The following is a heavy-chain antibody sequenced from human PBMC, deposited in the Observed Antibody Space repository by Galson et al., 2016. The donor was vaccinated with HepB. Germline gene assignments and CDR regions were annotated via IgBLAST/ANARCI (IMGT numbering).Heavy chain of an antibody. J-gene: IGHJ4*02. CDR2: IYPGDSDT. V-gene: IGHV5-51*01. Sequence: KVSCKASGYTFTGYYIHWVRQMPGKGLEWMGIIYPGDSDTTYSPSFQGQVTISADKSISTAYLQWSSLKASDTAMYYCARRAYRTGDPHPFYFDYWGQGTLLTVSS. D-gene: IGHD6-19*01. CDR3: ARRAYRTGDPHPFYFDY. CDR1: GYTFTGYY.